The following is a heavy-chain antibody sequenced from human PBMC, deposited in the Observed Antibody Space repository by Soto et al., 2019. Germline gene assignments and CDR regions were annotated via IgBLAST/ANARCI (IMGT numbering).Heavy chain of an antibody. CDR3: ARGLITGSHYSGGWYYFDS. V-gene: IGHV4-34*01. CDR2: INHSGSA. CDR1: GESFSGHI. D-gene: IGHD6-19*01. J-gene: IGHJ4*02. Sequence: QVQLQQSGAGLLKPSETLSLTCAVYGESFSGHIWTWIRQTPGKGLQWIGQINHSGSASYNPSLXSRVTKSVHTAXGXFXXELSSVTAADTAVYYCARGLITGSHYSGGWYYFDSWGQGTQVTVSS.